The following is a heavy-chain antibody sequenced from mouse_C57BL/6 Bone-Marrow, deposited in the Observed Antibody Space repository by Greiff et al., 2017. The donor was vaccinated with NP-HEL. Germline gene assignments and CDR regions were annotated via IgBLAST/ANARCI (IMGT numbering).Heavy chain of an antibody. CDR2: ISDGGSYT. CDR1: GFTFSSYA. V-gene: IGHV5-4*01. CDR3: AREDYYGSVY. D-gene: IGHD1-1*01. Sequence: EVMLVESGGGLVKPGGSLKLSCAASGFTFSSYAMSWVRQTPEKRLEWVATISDGGSYTYYPDNVKGRFTISRDNAKNNLYLQMSHLKSEDTAMYYCAREDYYGSVYWGQGTTLTVSS. J-gene: IGHJ2*01.